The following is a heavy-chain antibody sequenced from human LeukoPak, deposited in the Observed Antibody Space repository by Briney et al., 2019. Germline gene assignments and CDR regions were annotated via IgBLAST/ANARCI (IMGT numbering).Heavy chain of an antibody. J-gene: IGHJ6*02. CDR3: AREVAAAGTHYYYGMDV. D-gene: IGHD6-13*01. V-gene: IGHV3-53*04. CDR1: GFTVSSNY. Sequence: GGSLRLSCAASGFTVSSNYMSWVRQAPGKGLEWVSVIYSGGSTYYADSVKGRFTISRHNSKNTLYLQMNSLRAEDTAVYYCAREVAAAGTHYYYGMDVWGQGTTVTVSS. CDR2: IYSGGST.